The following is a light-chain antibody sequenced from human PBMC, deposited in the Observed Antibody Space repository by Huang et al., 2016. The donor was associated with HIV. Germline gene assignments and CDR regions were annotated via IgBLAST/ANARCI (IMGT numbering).Light chain of an antibody. CDR1: QAISYS. Sequence: DIQMTQSPSSLSASLGDRVTITCRASQAISYSLAWYQQRPGQAPKLLRYATSRLQSGVPSRFSGSGSGTDYTLTISSLQPEDFATYYCQQYNHTPLTFGGGTKVEIK. V-gene: IGKV1-NL1*01. J-gene: IGKJ4*01. CDR3: QQYNHTPLT. CDR2: ATS.